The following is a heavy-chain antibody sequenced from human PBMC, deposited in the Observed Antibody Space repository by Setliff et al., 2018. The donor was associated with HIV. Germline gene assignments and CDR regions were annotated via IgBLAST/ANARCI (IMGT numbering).Heavy chain of an antibody. D-gene: IGHD3-22*01. CDR1: GFNFNNAW. CDR3: ARENYYVSGVYHLGAFDI. Sequence: PGGSLRLSCAASGFNFNNAWMSWVRQAPGKGLEWVSAISGGGDRTYHADSVRGRFTISRDNSKNSLYLQVNSLRAEETAVYYCARENYYVSGVYHLGAFDIWGQGTMVTVSS. J-gene: IGHJ3*02. CDR2: ISGGGDRT. V-gene: IGHV3-23*01.